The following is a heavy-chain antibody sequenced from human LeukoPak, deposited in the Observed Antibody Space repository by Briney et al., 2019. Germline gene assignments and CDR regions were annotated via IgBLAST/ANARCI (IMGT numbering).Heavy chain of an antibody. D-gene: IGHD3-22*01. CDR2: ITTRSGT. CDR3: VSTAYYYDSVCLKNFDY. CDR1: GLTYSSYN. Sequence: GGSLRLSCAASGLTYSSYNMTWVRQAPGKGLECVSFITTRSGTYYVDSVKGRFTISRDNAKKSLFLQMNNLRAEDTAVYYCVSTAYYYDSVCLKNFDYWGQGTLVTVSS. V-gene: IGHV3-48*01. J-gene: IGHJ4*02.